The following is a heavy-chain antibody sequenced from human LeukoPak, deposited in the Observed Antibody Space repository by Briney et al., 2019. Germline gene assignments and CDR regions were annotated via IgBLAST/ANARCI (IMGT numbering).Heavy chain of an antibody. Sequence: GGSLRLSCAASGFTLSNYWMHWVRQAPGKGLVWVSRIKSDGSSTGYADSVKGRFTISRDNAKNTLYLLMNSLRAEDTAVYYCARVYSGTQMYYYDSSGYYFDYWGQGTLVTVSS. CDR3: ARVYSGTQMYYYDSSGYYFDY. CDR2: IKSDGSST. CDR1: GFTLSNYW. J-gene: IGHJ4*02. D-gene: IGHD3-22*01. V-gene: IGHV3-74*01.